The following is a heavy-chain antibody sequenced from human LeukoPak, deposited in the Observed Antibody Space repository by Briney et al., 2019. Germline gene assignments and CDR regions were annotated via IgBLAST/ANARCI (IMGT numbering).Heavy chain of an antibody. J-gene: IGHJ4*02. CDR1: GFSFNTYW. CDR2: IYDSGDA. V-gene: IGHV3-53*04. D-gene: IGHD5-24*01. Sequence: GGSLRLSCVASGFSFNTYWMHWVRQAPGKGLEWVSVIYDSGDAYSADSVKGRFTISRHNSKNTLYLQMNSLRPEDTAVYYCAGGSRRDGYDYWGQGTLVTVSS. CDR3: AGGSRRDGYDY.